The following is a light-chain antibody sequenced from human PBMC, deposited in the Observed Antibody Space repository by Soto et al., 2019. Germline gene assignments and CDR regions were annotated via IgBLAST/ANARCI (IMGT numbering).Light chain of an antibody. V-gene: IGLV2-14*01. Sequence: QSALTQPASVSGSPGQSITITCTGTSSDVGGYNYVSWYQQHPGKAPKVMIYEVSNRPSGVSNRFSGSKSGNTASLTISGLQAEDEADYYCISYKSSSTLVYVFGTGTKLTVL. CDR2: EVS. CDR1: SSDVGGYNY. J-gene: IGLJ1*01. CDR3: ISYKSSSTLVYV.